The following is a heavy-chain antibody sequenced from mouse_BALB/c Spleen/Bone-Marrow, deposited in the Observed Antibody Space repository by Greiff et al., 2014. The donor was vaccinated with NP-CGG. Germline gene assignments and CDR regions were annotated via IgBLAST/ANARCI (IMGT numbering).Heavy chain of an antibody. D-gene: IGHD2-4*01. CDR2: ISYSGST. V-gene: IGHV3-2*02. Sequence: VQLQQSGPGLVKPSQSLSLTCTVTGYSITSDYAWNWIRQFPGNKLEWMGYISYSGSTSYNPSLKSRISITRDTSKNQLFLQLNSVTTEDTATYYCARDDYGVWGAGTTVTVSS. CDR1: GYSITSDYA. J-gene: IGHJ1*01. CDR3: ARDDYGV.